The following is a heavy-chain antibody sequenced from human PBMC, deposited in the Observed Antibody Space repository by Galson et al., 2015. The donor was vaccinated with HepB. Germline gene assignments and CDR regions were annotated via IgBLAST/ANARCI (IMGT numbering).Heavy chain of an antibody. CDR3: VRPYSSGWTATFDY. V-gene: IGHV3-30-3*01. Sequence: SLRLSCAASGFTFSVYAMHWVRQAPGKGLEWVAVVSYDETEKNYADSVKGRFTISRDNSKNTLYLQMNSLRAEDTAVYYCVRPYSSGWTATFDYWGQGTLVTVSS. J-gene: IGHJ4*02. CDR1: GFTFSVYA. D-gene: IGHD6-19*01. CDR2: VSYDETEK.